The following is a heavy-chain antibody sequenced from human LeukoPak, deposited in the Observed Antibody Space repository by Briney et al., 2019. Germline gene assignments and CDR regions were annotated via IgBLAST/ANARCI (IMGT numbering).Heavy chain of an antibody. CDR3: ARTRSYYFDY. Sequence: PGGSLRLSCAASGFTFSSYWMHRVRQAPGKGLVWVSRIHSDGRSTTYADSVKGRFTISRDNAKNTLFLQMNKLRAEDTAVYYCARTRSYYFDYWGQGTLVTVSS. CDR1: GFTFSSYW. D-gene: IGHD6-6*01. CDR2: IHSDGRST. J-gene: IGHJ4*02. V-gene: IGHV3-74*01.